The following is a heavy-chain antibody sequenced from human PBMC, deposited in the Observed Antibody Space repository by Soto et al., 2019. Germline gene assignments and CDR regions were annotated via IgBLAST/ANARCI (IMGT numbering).Heavy chain of an antibody. CDR3: VMVDNYVTPTPQDV. V-gene: IGHV1-18*01. CDR2: ISPYTGNT. D-gene: IGHD3-16*01. J-gene: IGHJ6*02. Sequence: QVQLVQSGDEVKKPGASVKVSCKASGYIFVNYGIAWVRQAPGQGLEWMGWISPYTGNTHSATKVQGRLTMTTDTSTSTDYMDLGSLTSDDTAVYYCVMVDNYVTPTPQDVWGQGTTVTFSS. CDR1: GYIFVNYG.